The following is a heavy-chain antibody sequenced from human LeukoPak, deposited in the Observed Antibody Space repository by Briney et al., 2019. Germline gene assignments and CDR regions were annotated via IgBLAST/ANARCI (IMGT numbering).Heavy chain of an antibody. J-gene: IGHJ3*01. Sequence: LPGGSLRLSCAASGFTVSSHYMNWVRQAPGKGLQWVSVLYSDGTTYYADSAKGRFTISRDNSRSTLYLQMNSLRAEDTAVYFCARVAYYRVTADQITDAFDVWGRGTAVTVSS. D-gene: IGHD2-21*02. V-gene: IGHV3-66*01. CDR2: LYSDGTT. CDR1: GFTVSSHY. CDR3: ARVAYYRVTADQITDAFDV.